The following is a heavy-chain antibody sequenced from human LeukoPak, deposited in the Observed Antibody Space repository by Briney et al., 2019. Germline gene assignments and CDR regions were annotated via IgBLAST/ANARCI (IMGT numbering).Heavy chain of an antibody. CDR3: ARLGYYDSSGYLYAFDI. CDR1: GGSISSSSYY. V-gene: IGHV4-39*07. D-gene: IGHD3-22*01. Sequence: PSETLSLTCTVSGGSISSSSYYWGWIRQPPGKGLEWIGSIYYSGSTYYNPSLKSRVTISVDTSKNQFSLKLSSVTAADTAVYYCARLGYYDSSGYLYAFDIWGQGTMVTVSS. CDR2: IYYSGST. J-gene: IGHJ3*02.